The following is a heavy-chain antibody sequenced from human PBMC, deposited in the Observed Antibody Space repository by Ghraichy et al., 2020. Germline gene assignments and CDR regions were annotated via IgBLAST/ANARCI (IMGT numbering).Heavy chain of an antibody. V-gene: IGHV3-23*01. CDR1: GFTFSSYA. J-gene: IGHJ4*02. D-gene: IGHD6-19*01. CDR3: AKGPGSSGWGGLFY. CDR2: ISGSGGST. Sequence: GGSLRLSCAASGFTFSSYAMSWVRQAPGKGLEWVSAISGSGGSTYYADSVKGRFTISRDNSKNTLYLQMNSLRAEDTAVYYCAKGPGSSGWGGLFYGGQGTLVHLSS.